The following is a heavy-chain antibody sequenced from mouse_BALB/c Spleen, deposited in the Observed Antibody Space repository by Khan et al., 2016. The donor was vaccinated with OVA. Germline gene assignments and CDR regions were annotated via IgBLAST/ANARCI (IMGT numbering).Heavy chain of an antibody. V-gene: IGHV1-63*02. D-gene: IGHD2-14*01. CDR3: ASHDRSSEDLFDY. J-gene: IGHJ2*01. CDR2: IFPGGTYA. CDR1: GYTFTNYW. Sequence: QVQLQESGAELIRPGTSVKISCKASGYTFTNYWLGWVKQRPGHGLEWIGDIFPGGTYANYNEKFKGKASLTADTLSSTAYMQLISLTSEDSAVYYCASHDRSSEDLFDYWGQGTTLTVSS.